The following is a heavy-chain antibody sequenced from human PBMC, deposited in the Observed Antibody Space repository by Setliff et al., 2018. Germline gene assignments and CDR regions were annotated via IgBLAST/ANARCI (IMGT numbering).Heavy chain of an antibody. D-gene: IGHD4-4*01. Sequence: PSETLSLTCTVSGGSISSYYWSWIRQPPGKGLEWIGEMHQSGRTKFNPSLKSRVTMSVDPSKNHFSLKVTSVTVADTAVYYCAREGPESDSSGYMDVWGQETTVTVS. V-gene: IGHV4-34*01. J-gene: IGHJ6*03. CDR3: AREGPESDSSGYMDV. CDR2: MHQSGRT. CDR1: GGSISSYY.